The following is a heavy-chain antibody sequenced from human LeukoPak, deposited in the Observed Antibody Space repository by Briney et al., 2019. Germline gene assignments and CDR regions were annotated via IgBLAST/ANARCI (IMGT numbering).Heavy chain of an antibody. CDR2: IYSGGST. V-gene: IGHV3-53*01. CDR3: ARGLMGYSTPFDY. CDR1: GFTVSSNY. J-gene: IGHJ4*02. D-gene: IGHD2-15*01. Sequence: GGSLRLSCAASGFTVSSNYMSWVRQAPGKGLEWVSVIYSGGSTYYADSVKGRFTISRDSSKNTLYLQMNSLRAEDTAIYYCARGLMGYSTPFDYWGQGTLVTVSS.